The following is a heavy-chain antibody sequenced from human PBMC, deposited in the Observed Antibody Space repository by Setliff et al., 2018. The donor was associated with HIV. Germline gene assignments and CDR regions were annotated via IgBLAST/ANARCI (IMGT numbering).Heavy chain of an antibody. V-gene: IGHV1-18*01. CDR2: ISAYNGNT. Sequence: ASVKVSCKASGYTFTSCGISWVRQAPGQGLEWMGWISAYNGNTNYAQKLQGRVTMTTDTSTSTAYMELRSLRSDDTAVYYCARDLPGYYDSSGYWSGYFDYWGQGTLVTVSS. CDR1: GYTFTSCG. J-gene: IGHJ4*02. D-gene: IGHD3-22*01. CDR3: ARDLPGYYDSSGYWSGYFDY.